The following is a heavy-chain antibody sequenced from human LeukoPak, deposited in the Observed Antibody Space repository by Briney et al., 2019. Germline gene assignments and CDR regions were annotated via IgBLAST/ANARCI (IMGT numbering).Heavy chain of an antibody. D-gene: IGHD5-12*01. J-gene: IGHJ4*02. CDR3: AREHVDIVATGSLDY. CDR1: GYTFTSYY. CDR2: INPSGGST. V-gene: IGHV1-46*01. Sequence: ASVKVSCKASGYTFTSYYMHWVRQAPGQGLEWMGIINPSGGSTSYAQKFQGRVTMTRDTSTSTVYMELSSLRSEDTAVYYCAREHVDIVATGSLDYWGQGTLVTVSS.